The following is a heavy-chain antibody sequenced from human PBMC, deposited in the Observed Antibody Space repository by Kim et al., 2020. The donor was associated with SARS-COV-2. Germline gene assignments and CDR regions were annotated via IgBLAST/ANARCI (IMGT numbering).Heavy chain of an antibody. CDR2: IYPGDSDS. D-gene: IGHD3-9*01. CDR3: ARPHANYDILTGYYY. CDR1: GYSLTSYW. V-gene: IGHV5-51*01. J-gene: IGHJ4*02. Sequence: GESLKISCKGSGYSLTSYWIGWVRQLLGKGMEWMGIIYPGDSDSRYSPSFQGQVTISADKSISTAYLQWSSLKASDTAMYYCARPHANYDILTGYYYWGQGTLVTVSS.